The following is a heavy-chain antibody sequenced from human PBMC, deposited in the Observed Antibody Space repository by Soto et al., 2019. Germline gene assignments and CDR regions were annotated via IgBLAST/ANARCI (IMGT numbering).Heavy chain of an antibody. D-gene: IGHD3-3*01. CDR1: GMRFGDYN. J-gene: IGHJ6*02. CDR3: ARETLTFGSALDV. V-gene: IGHV3-43*01. Sequence: SLRLSCAASGMRFGDYNMHLVRQAPGKGLEWVSLITWNGANSYYADSVRGRFTISRDGTTKSLSLQMTSLKREDTGLYFCARETLTFGSALDVWGQGTTVTVSS. CDR2: ITWNGANS.